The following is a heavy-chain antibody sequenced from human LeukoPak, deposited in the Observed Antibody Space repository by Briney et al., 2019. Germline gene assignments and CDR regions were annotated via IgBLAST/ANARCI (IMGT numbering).Heavy chain of an antibody. CDR1: GGSFSVYY. CDR3: ARHVIPRVVEMATGYFDY. J-gene: IGHJ4*02. CDR2: INHSGST. V-gene: IGHV4-34*01. D-gene: IGHD5-24*01. Sequence: SETLSLTCAVYGGSFSVYYWSWLRQPPGKGLEWSGEINHSGSTNSNPSLKSRVTLSEEPSKNQFTLKIHSLPAAHAAVYYCARHVIPRVVEMATGYFDYWGQGTLVTVSS.